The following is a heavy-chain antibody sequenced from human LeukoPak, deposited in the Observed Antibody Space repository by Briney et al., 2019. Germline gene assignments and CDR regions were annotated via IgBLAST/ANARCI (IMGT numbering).Heavy chain of an antibody. CDR2: ISSSSRYI. CDR3: AREFTAMAFDY. J-gene: IGHJ4*02. D-gene: IGHD5-18*01. CDR1: GFTFSRNS. V-gene: IGHV3-21*01. Sequence: GGSLRLSCAASGFTFSRNSMNWVRQAPGKGLEWLSSISSSSRYIYYAVSVKGRLTISRDNAKNSLYLHMDSLRAEDTAVYYCAREFTAMAFDYWGQGALVTVSS.